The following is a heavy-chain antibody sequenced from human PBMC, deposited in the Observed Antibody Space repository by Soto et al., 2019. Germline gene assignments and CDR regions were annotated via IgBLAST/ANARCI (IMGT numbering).Heavy chain of an antibody. V-gene: IGHV1-69*04. CDR2: TIPILGIA. Sequence: SVKVSCKASGGTLSSYTISRVRQAPGQGLEWMGRTIPILGIANYAQKFQGRVTITADKSTSTAYMELSSLRSEDTAVYYCAIDLNNDYGDPMKNLVDPCGRGTVVTVSS. D-gene: IGHD4-17*01. J-gene: IGHJ5*02. CDR1: GGTLSSYT. CDR3: AIDLNNDYGDPMKNLVDP.